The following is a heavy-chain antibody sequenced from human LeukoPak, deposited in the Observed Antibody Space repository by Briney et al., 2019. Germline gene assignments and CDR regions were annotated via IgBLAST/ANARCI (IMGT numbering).Heavy chain of an antibody. CDR2: ISSSSYI. CDR3: ANFQTVGVKPFEH. CDR1: GFTFSSYS. J-gene: IGHJ5*02. Sequence: GGSLRLSCAASGFTFSSYSMNWVRQAPGKGLEWVPSISSSSYIYYADSVKGRFTISRDNAKNSLYLQMNSLRAEDTAVYYCANFQTVGVKPFEHWGQGTLVVVSS. D-gene: IGHD1-26*01. V-gene: IGHV3-21*01.